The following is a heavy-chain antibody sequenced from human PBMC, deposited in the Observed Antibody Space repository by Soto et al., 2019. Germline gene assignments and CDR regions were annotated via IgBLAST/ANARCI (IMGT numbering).Heavy chain of an antibody. Sequence: SSVKVSCKASGYTFIDYYMDWVRQAPGQGFEWLGRISSKSGATNYAKKFQGSVTMTWDTSLNTAYMELSSLISEDTAVYYCARPPGYISDWYYFDLWGQGTLVTVSS. V-gene: IGHV1-2*02. J-gene: IGHJ4*02. CDR1: GYTFIDYY. CDR3: ARPPGYISDWYYFDL. CDR2: ISSKSGAT. D-gene: IGHD3-9*01.